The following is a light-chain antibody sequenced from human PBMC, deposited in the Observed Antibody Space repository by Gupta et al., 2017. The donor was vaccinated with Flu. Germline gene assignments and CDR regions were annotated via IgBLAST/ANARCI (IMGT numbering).Light chain of an antibody. V-gene: IGKV1-5*03. CDR2: KES. Sequence: DIQMTQSPSTLSASVGDRVTITCRASQSISSWLAWYQQKPGKAPKLLIYKESSLESGVTSRVSGSGYGTEFTRNLSRLQPDDFAHEYCQQSYYSFGQGTXLEIK. CDR1: QSISSW. J-gene: IGKJ2*03. CDR3: QQSYYS.